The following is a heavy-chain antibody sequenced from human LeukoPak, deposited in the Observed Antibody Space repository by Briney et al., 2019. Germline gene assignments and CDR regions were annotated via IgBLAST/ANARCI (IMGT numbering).Heavy chain of an antibody. D-gene: IGHD3-10*01. V-gene: IGHV4-39*02. Sequence: PSETLSLTCTVSGGSISSYYWCWLRQPPGKGLEWIGSINYNGNTYYASSLKSRVTISVDTSKNHFSLRLSSVTAADTAVYYCARLVLSYGNAFDHWGQGTLVTASS. CDR2: INYNGNT. CDR3: ARLVLSYGNAFDH. CDR1: GGSISSYY. J-gene: IGHJ4*02.